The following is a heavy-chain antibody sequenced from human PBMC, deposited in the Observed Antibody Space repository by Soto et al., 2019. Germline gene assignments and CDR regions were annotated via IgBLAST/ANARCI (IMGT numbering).Heavy chain of an antibody. CDR1: GASISSGGYY. V-gene: IGHV4-31*03. J-gene: IGHJ6*02. CDR3: ARDSNYAGMDI. CDR2: IYNSGST. D-gene: IGHD3-3*02. Sequence: SETLSLTCTVSGASISSGGYYWSWIRQHPGKGLEWIGYIYNSGSTYYKPSLKSRVTISVDTSKNQYSLKLRSVTAVYKAVYYCARDSNYAGMDIWGQGTTVTVSS.